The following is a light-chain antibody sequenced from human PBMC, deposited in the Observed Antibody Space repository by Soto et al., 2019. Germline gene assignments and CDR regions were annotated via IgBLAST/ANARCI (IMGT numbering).Light chain of an antibody. J-gene: IGKJ1*01. CDR2: WAS. Sequence: DIVMTQSPDSLAVSLGERATINCKSSQSVLYSSNHKNYLAWYQKKRGQPPKLIIYWASTRESGVPDRFSGTGSGTDFTLTISSLQAEDVAVYDCLQYNTPPPSGTFGQGTRVEI. CDR3: LQYNTPPPSGT. V-gene: IGKV4-1*01. CDR1: QSVLYSSNHKNY.